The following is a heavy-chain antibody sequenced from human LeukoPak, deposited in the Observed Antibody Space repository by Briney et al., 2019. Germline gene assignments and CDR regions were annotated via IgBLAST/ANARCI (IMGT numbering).Heavy chain of an antibody. D-gene: IGHD5-18*01. CDR2: LSSTGSYT. CDR1: GXTFSDFY. CDR3: ARDRLQYSYGYDY. J-gene: IGHJ4*02. Sequence: GGSLRLSCAASGXTFSDFYMSWIRQAPGKGLESVSYLSSTGSYTDYADSVKGRFTISRDNAKNSLYLQMNSLRAEDTAVYYCARDRLQYSYGYDYWGQGTLVTVSS. V-gene: IGHV3-11*05.